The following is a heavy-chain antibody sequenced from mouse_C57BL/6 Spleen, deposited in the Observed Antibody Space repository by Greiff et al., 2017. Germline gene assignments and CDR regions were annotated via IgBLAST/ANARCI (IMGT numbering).Heavy chain of an antibody. J-gene: IGHJ4*01. V-gene: IGHV3-4*01. Sequence: EVQVVESGPALVKPSQTVSLTCTFTGYSITTGNHWWNWIRQVSGSKLEWIGYISSSGSTDSNPSLKRRISITSDTSKNQLFLQLNSVTTEDIATNYCARSSGYRYYAMDYWGQGTSVTVSS. CDR3: ARSSGYRYYAMDY. CDR2: ISSSGST. D-gene: IGHD3-2*02. CDR1: GYSITTGNHW.